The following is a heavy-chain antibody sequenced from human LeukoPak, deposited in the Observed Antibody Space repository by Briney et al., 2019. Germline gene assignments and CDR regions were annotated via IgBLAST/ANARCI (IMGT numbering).Heavy chain of an antibody. CDR2: ISYDGSNI. V-gene: IGHV3-30*18. J-gene: IGHJ4*02. CDR1: GFSFNIYG. D-gene: IGHD2-2*01. Sequence: GGSLRLSCAASGFSFNIYGMQWVRQAPGKGLEWVAVISYDGSNIYYTDSVKGRFTISRDNSKNTLYLQMNSLRAEDTAVYYCAKDQYCTSTSCYVGYWGQGTLVTVSS. CDR3: AKDQYCTSTSCYVGY.